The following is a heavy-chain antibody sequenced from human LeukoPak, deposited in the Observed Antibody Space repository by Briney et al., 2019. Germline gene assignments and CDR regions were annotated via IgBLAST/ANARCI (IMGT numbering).Heavy chain of an antibody. V-gene: IGHV1-46*01. Sequence: ASVKVSCKASGYTFTSYYMHWVRQAPGQGLEWMGMINPSGGSTSYAQKFQGRVTMTRDTSTSTVYMELSSLRSEDTDVCFCASQYSSSWYSEDYWGQGTLVTVSS. D-gene: IGHD6-13*01. CDR1: GYTFTSYY. J-gene: IGHJ4*02. CDR3: ASQYSSSWYSEDY. CDR2: INPSGGST.